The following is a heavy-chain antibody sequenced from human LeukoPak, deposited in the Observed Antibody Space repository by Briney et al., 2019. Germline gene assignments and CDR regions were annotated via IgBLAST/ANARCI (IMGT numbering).Heavy chain of an antibody. CDR3: ARDRRLDY. V-gene: IGHV3-7*01. CDR1: GFTFSIHW. Sequence: GGSLRLSCAASGFTFSIHWMSWVRQAPGKGLEWVANMNEDGSDKYYVDSVKGRFTISRDNAKNSLYLQMNSLRAEDTAVYYCARDRRLDYWGQGTLVTVSS. J-gene: IGHJ4*02. CDR2: MNEDGSDK. D-gene: IGHD1-1*01.